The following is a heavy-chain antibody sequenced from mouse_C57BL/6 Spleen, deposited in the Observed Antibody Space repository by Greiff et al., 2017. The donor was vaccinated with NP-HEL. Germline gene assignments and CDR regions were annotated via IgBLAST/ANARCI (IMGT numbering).Heavy chain of an antibody. CDR3: ARPSLTGHYYAMDY. CDR1: GYAFSSSW. D-gene: IGHD4-1*01. CDR2: IYPGDGDT. J-gene: IGHJ4*01. Sequence: QVQLQQSGPELVKPGASVKISCKASGYAFSSSWMNWVKQRPGKGLEWIGRIYPGDGDTNYNGKFKGKATLTADKSSSTAYMQLSSLTSEDSAVYFCARPSLTGHYYAMDYWGQGTSVTVSS. V-gene: IGHV1-82*01.